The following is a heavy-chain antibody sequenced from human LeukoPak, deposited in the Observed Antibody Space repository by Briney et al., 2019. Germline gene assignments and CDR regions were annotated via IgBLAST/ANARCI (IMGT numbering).Heavy chain of an antibody. CDR3: ARAGDGSGSYDNADYDY. D-gene: IGHD3-10*01. CDR2: IYTSGST. CDR1: GDSISYFY. V-gene: IGHV4-4*07. Sequence: PSETLSLTCSVSGDSISYFYWSWIRQPAGKGLEWIGRIYTSGSTNYNPSLKSRVTMSVDTSKNQFSLKLSSVTAADTAVYYCARAGDGSGSYDNADYDYWGQGTLVTVSS. J-gene: IGHJ4*02.